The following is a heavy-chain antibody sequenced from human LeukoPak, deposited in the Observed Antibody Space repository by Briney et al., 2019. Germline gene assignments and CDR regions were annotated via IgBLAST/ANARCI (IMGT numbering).Heavy chain of an antibody. CDR1: GFTFSSYE. J-gene: IGHJ3*02. V-gene: IGHV3-48*03. CDR3: AGDQVDTGAFDI. Sequence: PGGSLRLSCAASGFTFSSYEMNWVRQAPGKGLEWVSYISSSGNTIYYADSVKGRFTISRDNAKNSLYLQMNSLRAEDTAVYYCAGDQVDTGAFDIWGQGTMVTVSS. D-gene: IGHD5-18*01. CDR2: ISSSGNTI.